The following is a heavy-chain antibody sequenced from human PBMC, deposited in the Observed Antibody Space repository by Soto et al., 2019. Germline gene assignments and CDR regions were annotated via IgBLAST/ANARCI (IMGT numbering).Heavy chain of an antibody. V-gene: IGHV3-33*01. Sequence: QVQLVESGGGVVQPGRSLRLSCAASGFTFSSYGMHWVRQAPGKGLEWVAVIWYDGSNKYYADSVKGRFTISRDKSKNTLYLQMNSLRAEDTAVYYCARLIVGATPVDYWGQGTLVTVSS. J-gene: IGHJ4*02. D-gene: IGHD1-26*01. CDR1: GFTFSSYG. CDR3: ARLIVGATPVDY. CDR2: IWYDGSNK.